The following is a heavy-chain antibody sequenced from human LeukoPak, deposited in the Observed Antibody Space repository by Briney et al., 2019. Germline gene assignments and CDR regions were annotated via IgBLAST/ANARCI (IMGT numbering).Heavy chain of an antibody. CDR3: AKDRSPWLADNWFDP. CDR2: ISYDGSNK. J-gene: IGHJ5*02. V-gene: IGHV3-30*04. Sequence: PGGSLRLSCAASGFTFSSYAMHWVRQAPGKGLEWVAVISYDGSNKYYAGSVQGRFTISRDNSNNTLYLQMNGLRAEDTAVYYCAKDRSPWLADNWFDPWGQGTLVTVSS. CDR1: GFTFSSYA. D-gene: IGHD6-19*01.